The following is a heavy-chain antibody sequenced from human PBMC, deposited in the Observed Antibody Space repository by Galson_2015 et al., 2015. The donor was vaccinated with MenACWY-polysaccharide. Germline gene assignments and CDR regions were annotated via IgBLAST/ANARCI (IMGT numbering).Heavy chain of an antibody. J-gene: IGHJ4*02. Sequence: SLRLSCAASGFTFGNAWMSWVRQAPGKRLEWVGRIESKTDGGTTDYAAPVKGRFTISRDDSKNTLYLQMNSLKTEDTAAYYCTTEQWLAYFDYWGQGTLVTVSS. CDR2: IESKTDGGTT. CDR3: TTEQWLAYFDY. CDR1: GFTFGNAW. D-gene: IGHD6-19*01. V-gene: IGHV3-15*04.